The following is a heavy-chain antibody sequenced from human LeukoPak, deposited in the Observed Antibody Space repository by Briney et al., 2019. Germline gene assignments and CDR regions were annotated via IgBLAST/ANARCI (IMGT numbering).Heavy chain of an antibody. CDR1: GCTFGSYW. J-gene: IGHJ4*02. CDR3: ARGAGYSGYDLGY. V-gene: IGHV3-74*01. Sequence: GGSLRLSCAASGCTFGSYWMHWVRQAPGKGLVWVSRMNCDGSSTSYADSVKGRFTISRDNAKNTVYSQMNRLRAEDTAVYYCARGAGYSGYDLGYWGQGTLVTVSS. D-gene: IGHD5-12*01. CDR2: MNCDGSST.